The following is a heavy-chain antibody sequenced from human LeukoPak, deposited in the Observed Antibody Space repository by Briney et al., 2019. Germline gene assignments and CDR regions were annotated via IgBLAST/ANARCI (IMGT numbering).Heavy chain of an antibody. CDR3: ARDQDIVATIPYYYGMDV. V-gene: IGHV1-18*01. D-gene: IGHD5-12*01. CDR2: ISAYNGNT. CDR1: GYTFTSYG. J-gene: IGHJ6*02. Sequence: ASMKVSCKASGYTFTSYGISWVRQAPGQGLEWMGWISAYNGNTNYAQKLQGRVTMTTDTSTSTAYMELRSLRSDDTAVYYCARDQDIVATIPYYYGMDVWGQGTTVTVSS.